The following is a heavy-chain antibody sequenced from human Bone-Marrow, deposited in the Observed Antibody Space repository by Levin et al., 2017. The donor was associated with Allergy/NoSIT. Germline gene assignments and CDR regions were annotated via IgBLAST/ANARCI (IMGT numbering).Heavy chain of an antibody. CDR3: ARSHPAAYDFWSGYHGRDYYYYGMDV. CDR1: GFTFSSYG. CDR2: IWYDGSNK. D-gene: IGHD3-3*01. Sequence: GESLKISCAASGFTFSSYGMHWVRQAPGKGLEWVAVIWYDGSNKYYADSVKGRFTISRDNSKNTLYLQMNSLRAEDTAVYYCARSHPAAYDFWSGYHGRDYYYYGMDVWGQGTTVTVSS. V-gene: IGHV3-33*01. J-gene: IGHJ6*02.